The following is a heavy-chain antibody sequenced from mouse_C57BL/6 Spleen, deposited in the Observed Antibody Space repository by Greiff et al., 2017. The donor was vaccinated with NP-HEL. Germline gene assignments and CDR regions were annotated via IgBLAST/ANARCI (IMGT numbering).Heavy chain of an antibody. Sequence: QVQLKESGAELVRPGASVTLSCKASGYTFTDYEMHWVKQTPVHGLEWIGAIDPETGGTAYNQKFKGKAILTADKSSSTAYMELRSLTSEDSAVYYCTRWGYDGYYGAWFAYWGQGTLVTVSA. V-gene: IGHV1-15*01. J-gene: IGHJ3*01. CDR1: GYTFTDYE. CDR3: TRWGYDGYYGAWFAY. CDR2: IDPETGGT. D-gene: IGHD2-3*01.